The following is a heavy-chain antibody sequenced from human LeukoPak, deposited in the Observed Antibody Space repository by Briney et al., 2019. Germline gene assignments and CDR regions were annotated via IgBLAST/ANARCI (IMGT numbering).Heavy chain of an antibody. V-gene: IGHV4-34*01. J-gene: IGHJ4*02. CDR3: ARRDVVVPAGGNYFDY. CDR1: GGAFSGYY. Sequence: PSETLSLTCAVYGGAFSGYYWSWIRQPPGKGLEWIGEINHSGSTNYTPSLKSRVTISVDTSKNQFSLKLSSVTAADTAMYYCARRDVVVPAGGNYFDYWGQGTLVTVSS. D-gene: IGHD2-2*01. CDR2: INHSGST.